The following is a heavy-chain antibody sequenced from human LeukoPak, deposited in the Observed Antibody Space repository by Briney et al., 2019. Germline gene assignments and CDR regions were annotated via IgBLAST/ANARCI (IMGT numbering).Heavy chain of an antibody. CDR3: ARNPFYYYYYGMDV. J-gene: IGHJ6*02. Sequence: PSETLSLTCAVYGVSFSGYYWSWIRQPPGKGLEWIGEINHSGSTNYNPSLKSRVTISVDTSKNQFPLKLSSVTAADTAVYYCARNPFYYYYYGMDVWGQGTTVTVSS. V-gene: IGHV4-34*01. CDR1: GVSFSGYY. CDR2: INHSGST.